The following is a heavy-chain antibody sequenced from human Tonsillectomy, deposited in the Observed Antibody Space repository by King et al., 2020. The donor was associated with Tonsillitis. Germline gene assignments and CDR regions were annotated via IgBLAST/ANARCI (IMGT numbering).Heavy chain of an antibody. CDR3: ARDDGEGYTW. Sequence: VQLQQWGAGLLKPSETLSLTCAVYGGSFSNYYWSWIRQPPGKGLEWIGEINHGGSTNYNPSLKSRVTISVDTSKNQFSLKLSSVTAADTAMYYCARDDGEGYTWWGQGTLVTVSS. D-gene: IGHD5-24*01. J-gene: IGHJ4*02. CDR1: GGSFSNYY. CDR2: INHGGST. V-gene: IGHV4-34*01.